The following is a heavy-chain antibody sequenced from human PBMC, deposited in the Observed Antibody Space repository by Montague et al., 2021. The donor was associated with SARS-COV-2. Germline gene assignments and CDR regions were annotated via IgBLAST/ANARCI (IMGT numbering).Heavy chain of an antibody. Sequence: SETLSLTYTVSGGSISSGSYYWGWIRQPPGKGLEWIGSIYYSGSTYYNPSLKSRVTISVDTSKNQFSLKLYSVTAAGTAVYFCARPGSSEFQFEFWGQGNLVAVSS. D-gene: IGHD3-10*01. J-gene: IGHJ4*02. CDR1: GGSISSGSYY. V-gene: IGHV4-39*01. CDR2: IYYSGST. CDR3: ARPGSSEFQFEF.